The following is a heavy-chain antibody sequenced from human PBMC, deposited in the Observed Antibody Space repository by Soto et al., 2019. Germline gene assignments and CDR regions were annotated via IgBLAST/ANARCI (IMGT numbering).Heavy chain of an antibody. CDR3: GKERRGSGWCVCDY. CDR2: ISGSGNDA. D-gene: IGHD6-19*01. J-gene: IGHJ4*02. CDR1: GFPFSHYA. V-gene: IGHV3-23*01. Sequence: GGSLRLSCAASGFPFSHYAMSWVRQAPGKGLEWVSAISGSGNDASYADSVRGRFTISRDNSRDTLYLQMNSLRADDTALYYCGKERRGSGWCVCDYWGQGELVTVSS.